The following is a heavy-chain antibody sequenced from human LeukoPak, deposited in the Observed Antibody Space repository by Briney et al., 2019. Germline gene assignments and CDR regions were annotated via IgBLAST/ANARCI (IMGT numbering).Heavy chain of an antibody. D-gene: IGHD3-22*01. CDR1: GFTFSSYA. V-gene: IGHV3-30-3*01. Sequence: GGSLGLSRAASGFTFSSYAMHWVRQAPGKGLEWVAVISYDGSNKYYADSVKGRFTISRDNSKNTLYLQMNSLRAEDTAVYYCARDGARDYYDSSGHFDYWGQGTLVTVSS. CDR3: ARDGARDYYDSSGHFDY. CDR2: ISYDGSNK. J-gene: IGHJ4*02.